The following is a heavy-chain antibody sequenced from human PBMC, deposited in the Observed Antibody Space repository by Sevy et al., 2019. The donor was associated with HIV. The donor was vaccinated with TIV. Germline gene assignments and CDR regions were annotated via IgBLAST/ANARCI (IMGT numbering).Heavy chain of an antibody. Sequence: GESLKISCAASGFTFSNYGIHWVRQAPGKGLEWVAAISYDGSNKYYADSVKGRFTISRDNSKNTLHLQMNSLRAEDTAVYYCAKGQYCTNGVCSNDAFDIWGQGTMVTVSS. CDR1: GFTFSNYG. J-gene: IGHJ3*02. CDR2: ISYDGSNK. V-gene: IGHV3-30*18. D-gene: IGHD2-8*01. CDR3: AKGQYCTNGVCSNDAFDI.